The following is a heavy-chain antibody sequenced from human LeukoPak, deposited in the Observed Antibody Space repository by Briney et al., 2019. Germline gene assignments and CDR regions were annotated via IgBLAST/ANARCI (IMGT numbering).Heavy chain of an antibody. D-gene: IGHD3-10*01. CDR2: IYSGGST. CDR3: ARDRDANWFDP. Sequence: GGSLRLSCAASGFTVRSNYMNWVRQAPGKGLEWVSVIYSGGSTYYADSVKGRFTISRDNSKNTLYLQMNSLRAEDTAVYYCARDRDANWFDPWGQGTLVTVSS. CDR1: GFTVRSNY. V-gene: IGHV3-53*01. J-gene: IGHJ5*02.